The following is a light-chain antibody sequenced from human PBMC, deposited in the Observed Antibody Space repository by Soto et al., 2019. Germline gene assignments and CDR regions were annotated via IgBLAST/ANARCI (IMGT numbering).Light chain of an antibody. Sequence: QSVLTQPASVSGSPGQSITISCTGTSSDVGDYSYVSWYQQHPGKAPKLMVYDVSNRPSGVSNRFSGSKSANTASLIISGLQAEDEADYYCTSYISSSTPVLFGTGTKVTVL. CDR3: TSYISSSTPVL. CDR2: DVS. J-gene: IGLJ1*01. V-gene: IGLV2-14*01. CDR1: SSDVGDYSY.